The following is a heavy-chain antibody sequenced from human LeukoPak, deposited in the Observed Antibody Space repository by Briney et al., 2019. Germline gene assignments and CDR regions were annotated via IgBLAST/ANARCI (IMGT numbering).Heavy chain of an antibody. D-gene: IGHD3-3*01. CDR2: IYTIGST. Sequence: PSETLSLTCTVSGGSISSYYWSWIRQPAGKGLEWIGRIYTIGSTNYNPSLKSRVTISVDKSKNQFSLKLSSVTAADTAVYYCARDKQAYYDFWSGYYSNWFDPWGQGILVTVSS. CDR1: GGSISSYY. V-gene: IGHV4-4*07. J-gene: IGHJ5*02. CDR3: ARDKQAYYDFWSGYYSNWFDP.